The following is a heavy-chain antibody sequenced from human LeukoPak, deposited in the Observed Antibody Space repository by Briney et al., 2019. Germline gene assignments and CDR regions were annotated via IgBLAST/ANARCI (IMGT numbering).Heavy chain of an antibody. CDR3: ASRSSGWSPFDY. CDR1: GGTFSSYA. J-gene: IGHJ4*02. D-gene: IGHD6-19*01. Sequence: SVKVSCKASGGTFSSYAISWVRQAPGQGLEWMGRIIPILGIANYAQKFQGRVTTTADKSTSTAYMELSSLRSEDTAVYYCASRSSGWSPFDYWGQGTLVTVSS. V-gene: IGHV1-69*04. CDR2: IIPILGIA.